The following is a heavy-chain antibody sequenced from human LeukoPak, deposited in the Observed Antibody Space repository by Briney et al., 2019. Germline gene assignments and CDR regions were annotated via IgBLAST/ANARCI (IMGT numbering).Heavy chain of an antibody. J-gene: IGHJ3*02. D-gene: IGHD6-19*01. V-gene: IGHV3-7*01. CDR1: GFTFSNAW. Sequence: GGSLRLSCAASGFTFSNAWMSWVRQAPGKGLEWVANIKQDGSEKYYVDSVKGRFTISRDNAKNSLYLQMSILRAADTAVYYCARVRIAVAVSAFDIWGQGTMVTVSS. CDR2: IKQDGSEK. CDR3: ARVRIAVAVSAFDI.